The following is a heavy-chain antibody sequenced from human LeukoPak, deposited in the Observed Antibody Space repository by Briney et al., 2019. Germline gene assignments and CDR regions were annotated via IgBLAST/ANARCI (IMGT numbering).Heavy chain of an antibody. Sequence: AGGSLRLSCAASGFTFSDSWMSWVRQAPGKGLEWVANMNQDGSAKGYVDSVKGRFTISRDNARNSLYLHMSSLRPEDTAVYYCATYTHWVAGDVWGQGTTVTVSS. J-gene: IGHJ6*02. CDR3: ATYTHWVAGDV. V-gene: IGHV3-7*01. CDR1: GFTFSDSW. CDR2: MNQDGSAK. D-gene: IGHD3-16*01.